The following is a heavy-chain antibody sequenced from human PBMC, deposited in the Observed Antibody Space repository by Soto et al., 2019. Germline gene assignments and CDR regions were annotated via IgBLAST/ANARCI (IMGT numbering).Heavy chain of an antibody. D-gene: IGHD2-15*01. V-gene: IGHV4-59*01. J-gene: IGHJ5*02. CDR3: ARDQGYCSGGSCYSLDP. Sequence: PSETLSLTCTVSGGSTSSYYWSWIRQPPGKGLEWIGYIYYSGSTNYNPSLKSRVTISVDTSKNQFSLKLSSVTAADTAVYYCARDQGYCSGGSCYSLDPWGQGTLVTVSS. CDR2: IYYSGST. CDR1: GGSTSSYY.